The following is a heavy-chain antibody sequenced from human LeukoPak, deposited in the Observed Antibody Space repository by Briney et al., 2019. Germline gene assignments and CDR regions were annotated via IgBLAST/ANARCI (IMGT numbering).Heavy chain of an antibody. CDR3: ARTHCSGASCYLGWFDP. D-gene: IGHD2-15*01. Sequence: GGPLRLSCAASGFTFSDYYMSWIRQAPGKGLQWVSYISSSGSTIYYADSVKGRFTISRDNAKNSLYLQMNSLRAEDTAVYYCARTHCSGASCYLGWFDPWGQGTLVTVSS. J-gene: IGHJ5*02. V-gene: IGHV3-11*01. CDR2: ISSSGSTI. CDR1: GFTFSDYY.